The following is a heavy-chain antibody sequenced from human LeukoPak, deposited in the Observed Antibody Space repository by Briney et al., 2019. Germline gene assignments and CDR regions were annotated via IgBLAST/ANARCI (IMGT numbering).Heavy chain of an antibody. V-gene: IGHV1-69*13. Sequence: SVKVCCKASGGTFSSYGISWVRQAPGQGLEWMGGIIPIFGTANYAQKFQGRVTITADESTSTAYMELSSLRSEDTAVYYCARDGYCSSTSCYRGGNYYYGMDVWGKGTTVTASS. CDR1: GGTFSSYG. CDR3: ARDGYCSSTSCYRGGNYYYGMDV. D-gene: IGHD2-2*01. J-gene: IGHJ6*04. CDR2: IIPIFGTA.